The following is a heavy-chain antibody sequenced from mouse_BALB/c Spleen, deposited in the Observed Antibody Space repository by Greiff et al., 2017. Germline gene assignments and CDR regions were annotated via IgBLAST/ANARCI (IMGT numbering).Heavy chain of an antibody. CDR3: AKSVYYYGSSYAMDY. CDR2: ISSGSSTI. CDR1: GFTFSSFG. J-gene: IGHJ4*01. D-gene: IGHD1-1*01. V-gene: IGHV5-17*02. Sequence: EVKLQESGGGLVQPGGSRKLSCAASGFTFSSFGMHWVRQAPEKGLEWVAYISSGSSTIYYADTVKGRFTISRDNPKNTLFLQMTSLRSEDTAMYYCAKSVYYYGSSYAMDYWGQGTSVTVS.